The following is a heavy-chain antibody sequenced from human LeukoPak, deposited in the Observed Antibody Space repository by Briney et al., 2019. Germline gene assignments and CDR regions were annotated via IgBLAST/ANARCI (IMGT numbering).Heavy chain of an antibody. D-gene: IGHD1-26*01. Sequence: ASVKVSCKASGYTFASYAMHWVRQAPGQRLEWMGWINAGNGNTKYSQKFQGRVTITRDTSASTAYMELSSLRSEDTAVYYCARERDSGSYYDFDYWGQGTLVTVSS. J-gene: IGHJ4*02. CDR1: GYTFASYA. CDR3: ARERDSGSYYDFDY. CDR2: INAGNGNT. V-gene: IGHV1-3*01.